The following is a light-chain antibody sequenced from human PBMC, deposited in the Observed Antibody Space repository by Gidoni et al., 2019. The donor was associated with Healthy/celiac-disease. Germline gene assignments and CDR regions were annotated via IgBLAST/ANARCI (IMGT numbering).Light chain of an antibody. V-gene: IGKV1-33*01. CDR3: QQYDNLPWT. J-gene: IGKJ1*01. CDR1: QAISNY. Sequence: DIRMTQSPSSLSASVGDRVTITCQASQAISNYLNWYQQKPGKAAKLLIYDSSNLETGVPSRFSGSGSGTDFTFTISSLQPEDIATYYCQQYDNLPWTFXQXTKVXIK. CDR2: DSS.